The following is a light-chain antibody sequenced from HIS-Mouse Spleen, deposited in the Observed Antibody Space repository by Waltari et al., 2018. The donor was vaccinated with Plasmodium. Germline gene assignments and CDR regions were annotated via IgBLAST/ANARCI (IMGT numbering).Light chain of an antibody. CDR1: QDISNY. CDR2: DAS. J-gene: IGKJ2*01. CDR3: QQYDNLPYT. Sequence: DIQMTQSPSSLSASVGDRVTITCQASQDISNYLNWYQQKPGKAPKLLIYDASNLETGVPSRFSGSGSGKDVTFTISSLQPEDIATYYCQQYDNLPYTFGQGTKLEIK. V-gene: IGKV1-33*01.